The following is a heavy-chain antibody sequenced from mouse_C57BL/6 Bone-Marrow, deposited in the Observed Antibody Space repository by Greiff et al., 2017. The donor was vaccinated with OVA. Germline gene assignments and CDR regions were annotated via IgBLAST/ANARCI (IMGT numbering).Heavy chain of an antibody. CDR1: GYTFTSYG. V-gene: IGHV1-81*01. D-gene: IGHD3-1*01. CDR3: ASGPHRYAMDY. CDR2: IYPRSGNT. J-gene: IGHJ4*01. Sequence: QVQLQQSGAELARPGASVKLSCKASGYTFTSYGISWVKQRTGQGLEWIGEIYPRSGNTYYNEKFKGKATLTADKSSSTAYMELRSLTSEDSAVYFLASGPHRYAMDYGGQGTSATFPS.